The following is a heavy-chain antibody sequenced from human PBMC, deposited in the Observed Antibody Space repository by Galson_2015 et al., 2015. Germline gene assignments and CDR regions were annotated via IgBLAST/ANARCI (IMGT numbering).Heavy chain of an antibody. D-gene: IGHD2-2*01. CDR1: GFTFSSYA. CDR3: ARDLSSTFDY. CDR2: LSGSGDNT. V-gene: IGHV3-23*01. J-gene: IGHJ4*02. Sequence: SLRLSCAASGFTFSSYAMGWVRQAPGKGLEWVSALSGSGDNTYYADSVKGRFTISRDNSKNTLYLQMNSLRAEDTAVYYCARDLSSTFDYWGQGTLVTVSS.